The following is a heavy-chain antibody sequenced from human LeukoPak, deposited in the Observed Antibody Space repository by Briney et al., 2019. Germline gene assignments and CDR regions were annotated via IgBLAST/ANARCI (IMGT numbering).Heavy chain of an antibody. D-gene: IGHD5-24*01. V-gene: IGHV3-7*01. CDR2: IKEDGSEK. J-gene: IGHJ4*02. CDR1: GFTFSSYW. CDR3: VRGRGWLHDY. Sequence: GGSLRLSCAAAGFTFSSYWMSWVRQAPGKGLEWVANIKEDGSEKYYGDSVKGRFTISRDDAKNSLYLQMSSLRADDTAIYYCVRGRGWLHDYWGQGTLVTVSS.